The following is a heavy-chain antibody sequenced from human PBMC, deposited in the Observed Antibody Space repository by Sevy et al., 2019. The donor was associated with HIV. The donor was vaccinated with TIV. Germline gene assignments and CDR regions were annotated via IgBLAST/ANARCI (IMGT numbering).Heavy chain of an antibody. V-gene: IGHV3-15*01. CDR1: GFTFSNAW. CDR2: IKSKTDGGTT. D-gene: IGHD2-15*01. Sequence: GGSLRLSCAASGFTFSNAWMSWVRQAPGKGLEWIGRIKSKTDGGTTDYAAPVKGRFTTSRDDTKTTLNLQMNSLKTEETAVYYCTTDTGYCGGGSCFWGKGTLFTSPQ. CDR3: TTDTGYCGGGSCF. J-gene: IGHJ4*02.